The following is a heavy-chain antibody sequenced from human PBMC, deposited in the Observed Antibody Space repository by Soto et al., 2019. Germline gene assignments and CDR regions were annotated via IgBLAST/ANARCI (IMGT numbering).Heavy chain of an antibody. CDR3: ARHFMTTVTEYYFDF. V-gene: IGHV4-39*01. Sequence: SETLSLTCTVSGASLTITSYYWGWIRRPPGKGLEWLGSIYYSGDTYQDPSLKSRVTISVDTSKNQFSLKLTSVTAADTAVYYCARHFMTTVTEYYFDFWGQGTLVTVSS. D-gene: IGHD4-17*01. CDR1: GASLTITSYY. J-gene: IGHJ4*02. CDR2: IYYSGDT.